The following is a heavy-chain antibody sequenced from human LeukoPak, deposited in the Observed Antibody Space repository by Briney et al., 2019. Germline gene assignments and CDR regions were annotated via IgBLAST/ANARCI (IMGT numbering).Heavy chain of an antibody. CDR2: INPSGGST. CDR3: ASERDCSSTSCSPFDY. J-gene: IGHJ4*02. CDR1: GYTFTSYY. D-gene: IGHD2-2*01. Sequence: ASVKVSRKASGYTFTSYYMHWVRQAPGQGLEWMGIINPSGGSTSYAQKFQGRVTMTRDTSTSTVYMELSSLRSEDTAVYYCASERDCSSTSCSPFDYWGQGTLVTVSS. V-gene: IGHV1-46*01.